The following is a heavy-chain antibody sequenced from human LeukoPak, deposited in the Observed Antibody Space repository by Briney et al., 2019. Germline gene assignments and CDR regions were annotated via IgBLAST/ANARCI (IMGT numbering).Heavy chain of an antibody. D-gene: IGHD5-18*01. V-gene: IGHV4-59*12. Sequence: SETLSLTCTVSGGSISSYYWSWIRQPPGKGLEWIGYIYYSGSTNYNPSLKSRVTISVDKSKNQFSLKLSSVTAADTAVYYCARELVTSYFDYWGQGTLVTVSS. J-gene: IGHJ4*02. CDR1: GGSISSYY. CDR3: ARELVTSYFDY. CDR2: IYYSGST.